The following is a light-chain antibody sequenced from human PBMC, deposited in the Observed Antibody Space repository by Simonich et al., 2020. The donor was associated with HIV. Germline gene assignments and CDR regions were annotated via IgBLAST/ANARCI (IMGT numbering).Light chain of an antibody. CDR1: QSVSSN. J-gene: IGKJ3*01. V-gene: IGKV3-15*01. Sequence: EIVMTQSPATLSVSPGERPTLSCRASQSVSSNLAWYQQKPGQAPRLLIHGASTRATGIPARYRGSGSGTDFTLTISSLEPEDFAVYYCQQRSNWPPIFTFGPGTKVDI. CDR3: QQRSNWPPIFT. CDR2: GAS.